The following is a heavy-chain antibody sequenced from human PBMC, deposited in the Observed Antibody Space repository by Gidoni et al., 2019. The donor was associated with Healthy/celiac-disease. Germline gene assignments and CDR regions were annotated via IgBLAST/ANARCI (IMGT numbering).Heavy chain of an antibody. CDR1: GYSFTSYW. CDR2: IDPSDSYT. J-gene: IGHJ1*01. V-gene: IGHV5-10-1*01. Sequence: EVQLVQSGAEVKKPGESLRISCKGSGYSFTSYWISWVRQMPGKGLEWMGRIDPSDSYTNYSPSFQGHVTISADKSISTAYLQWSSLKASDTAMYYCASALVGATTSGYFQHWGQGTLVTVSS. CDR3: ASALVGATTSGYFQH. D-gene: IGHD1-26*01.